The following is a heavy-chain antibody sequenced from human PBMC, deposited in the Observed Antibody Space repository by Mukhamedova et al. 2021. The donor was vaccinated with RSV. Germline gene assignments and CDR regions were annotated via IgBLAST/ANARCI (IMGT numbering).Heavy chain of an antibody. V-gene: IGHV3-30-3*01. CDR3: ARDGFSEPFDY. J-gene: IGHJ4*02. D-gene: IGHD1-26*01. Sequence: GFTFSSYAMHWVRQAPGKGLEWVAVISYDGSNKYYADSVKGRFTISRDNSKNTLYLQMNSLRAEDTAVYYYARDGFSEPFDYWGQ. CDR2: ISYDGSNK. CDR1: GFTFSSYA.